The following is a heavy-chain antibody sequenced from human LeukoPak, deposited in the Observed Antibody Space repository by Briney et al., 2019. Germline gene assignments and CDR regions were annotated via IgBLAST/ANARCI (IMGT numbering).Heavy chain of an antibody. CDR1: GFTFSNYL. CDR2: ISTDGGIT. Sequence: GGSLRLSCAASGFTFSNYLMHWVRQTPGKGLVWISRISTDGGITNYADSVKGRFSISRDNAKNTLYLQMNSLRVGDTAVYFCARGSSARFIGPEYWGRGTLVTVSS. CDR3: ARGSSARFIGPEY. D-gene: IGHD1-26*01. V-gene: IGHV3-74*01. J-gene: IGHJ4*01.